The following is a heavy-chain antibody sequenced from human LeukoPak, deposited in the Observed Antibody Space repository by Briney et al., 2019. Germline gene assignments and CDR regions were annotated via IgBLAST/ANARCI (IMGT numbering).Heavy chain of an antibody. CDR1: GYTFTSYG. Sequence: ASVKVSCKASGYTFTSYGISWVRQAPGQGLEWMGWISAYNGNTNYAQKLQGRVTMTTDTSTSTAYMELRSLRSDDPAVYYCARRIYYASSGSVNNWFDPWGQGTLVTVSS. CDR2: ISAYNGNT. CDR3: ARRIYYASSGSVNNWFDP. V-gene: IGHV1-18*01. D-gene: IGHD3-22*01. J-gene: IGHJ5*02.